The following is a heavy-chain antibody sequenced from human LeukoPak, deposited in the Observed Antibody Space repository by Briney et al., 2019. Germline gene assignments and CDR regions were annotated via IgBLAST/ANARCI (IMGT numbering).Heavy chain of an antibody. V-gene: IGHV4-59*08. J-gene: IGHJ4*02. CDR1: ADSISSYY. CDR2: IYYTGST. D-gene: IGHD2-15*01. Sequence: SSETLSLTCTVSADSISSYYWSWIRQPPGKGLEWIGYIYYTGSTNSSPSLKSRVNISIDTSKNQLSLKLNSVTAADTAVYYCARHCSGSSCYDNWGQGTQVTVSS. CDR3: ARHCSGSSCYDN.